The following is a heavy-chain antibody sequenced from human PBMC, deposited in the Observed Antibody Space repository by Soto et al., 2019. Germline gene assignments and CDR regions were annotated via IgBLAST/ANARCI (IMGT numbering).Heavy chain of an antibody. J-gene: IGHJ6*03. CDR1: GFTFSDYY. CDR3: ASRYCSGGSCPTYYYCYMDV. CDR2: ISSSGSTI. V-gene: IGHV3-11*01. Sequence: GGSLRLSCAASGFTFSDYYMSWIRQAPGKGLEWVSYISSSGSTIYYADSVKGRFTISRDNAKNSLYLQMNSLRAEDTAVYYCASRYCSGGSCPTYYYCYMDVWGKGTTVTVSS. D-gene: IGHD2-15*01.